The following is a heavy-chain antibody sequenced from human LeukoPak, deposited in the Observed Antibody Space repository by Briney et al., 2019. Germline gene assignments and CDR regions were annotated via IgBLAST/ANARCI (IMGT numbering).Heavy chain of an antibody. CDR3: AKDPTYVVRGVSNY. CDR1: GFTFSSYA. J-gene: IGHJ4*02. Sequence: PGGSLRLSCAASGFTFSSYAMSWVRQAPGKGLEWVSAISGSGGSTYYADSVKGRFTISRDNSKNTLYLQMNSLRAVDTAVYYCAKDPTYVVRGVSNYWGQGTLVTVSS. CDR2: ISGSGGST. D-gene: IGHD3-10*01. V-gene: IGHV3-23*01.